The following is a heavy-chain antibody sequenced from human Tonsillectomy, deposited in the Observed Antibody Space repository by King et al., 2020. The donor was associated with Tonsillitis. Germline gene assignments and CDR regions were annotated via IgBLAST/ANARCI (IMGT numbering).Heavy chain of an antibody. CDR1: GFTFSSYG. D-gene: IGHD2-21*02. Sequence: VQLVESGGGVVQPGRSLRLSCAASGFTFSSYGMHWVRQAPGKGLEWWAVISYDGSNKYYADSVKGRFTISRDNSKNTLYLQMNSLRAEDTAVYYCAKEWHIVVVTARPPFDYWGQGTLVTVSS. CDR3: AKEWHIVVVTARPPFDY. V-gene: IGHV3-30*18. J-gene: IGHJ4*02. CDR2: ISYDGSNK.